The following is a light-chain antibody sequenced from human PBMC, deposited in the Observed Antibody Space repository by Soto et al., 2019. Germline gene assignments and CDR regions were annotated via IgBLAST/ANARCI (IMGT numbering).Light chain of an antibody. Sequence: DIQMTQSQSSVSASVGGRVTITCRASQGIAGWLAWYQQKPGKAPKLLIYAASSSQSGAPSRFTGSGSGTYFTLTISSLQPEDFATYYCQQANSFPPTFGGGTKVEIK. CDR3: QQANSFPPT. V-gene: IGKV1D-12*01. CDR1: QGIAGW. J-gene: IGKJ4*01. CDR2: AAS.